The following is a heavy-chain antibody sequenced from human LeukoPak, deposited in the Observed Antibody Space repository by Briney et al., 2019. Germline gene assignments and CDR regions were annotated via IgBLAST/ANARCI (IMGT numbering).Heavy chain of an antibody. D-gene: IGHD2-2*01. V-gene: IGHV1-18*01. CDR1: GYSFTSYG. CDR2: ISAYNGNT. Sequence: ASVKVSCKASGYSFTSYGISWVRQAHGQGLEWMGWISAYNGNTNYAQSLQGRVTMTTDTSTSTVYMELRSLRSDDTALYYCARDRYCSSIGCLYYFDYWGQGTLVTVSS. CDR3: ARDRYCSSIGCLYYFDY. J-gene: IGHJ4*02.